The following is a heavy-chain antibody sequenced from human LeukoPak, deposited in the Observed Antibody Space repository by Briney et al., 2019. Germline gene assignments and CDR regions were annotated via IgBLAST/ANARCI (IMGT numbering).Heavy chain of an antibody. J-gene: IGHJ6*02. CDR3: AREDPQTTVPEGLDV. V-gene: IGHV4-59*01. CDR1: GGSISPYY. D-gene: IGHD4-17*01. Sequence: SETLSLTCTASGGSISPYYWSWIRQSPGKGLEWIGYIYYSGSTNYNPSLKSRVTISVDTSKNQFSLKLTSVTAADTAIYYCAREDPQTTVPEGLDVWGQGTTVTVSS. CDR2: IYYSGST.